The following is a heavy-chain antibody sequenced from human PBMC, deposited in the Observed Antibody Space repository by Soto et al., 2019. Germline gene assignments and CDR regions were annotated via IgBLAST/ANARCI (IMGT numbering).Heavy chain of an antibody. CDR3: ARPPSNNVYYFDY. Sequence: QVQLVESGGGVVQPGRSLRLSCAASGFTFSSYGMHWVRQDPGKGLEWLAVIWYDGSNKYYADSVKGPFTISRDNSKNTLYLQMNSLRAEDTAVYYCARPPSNNVYYFDYWGQGTLVTVSS. J-gene: IGHJ4*02. V-gene: IGHV3-33*01. CDR1: GFTFSSYG. D-gene: IGHD1-1*01. CDR2: IWYDGSNK.